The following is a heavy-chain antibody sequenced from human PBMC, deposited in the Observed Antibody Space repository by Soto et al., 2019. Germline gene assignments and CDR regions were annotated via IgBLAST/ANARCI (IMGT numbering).Heavy chain of an antibody. CDR2: IYYSGST. Sequence: SETLSLTCTVSGDLITNSLYYWVWIRQPPGKGLEWIGYIYYSGSTNYNPSLKSRVTISLDTSKNQFSLNLSSVTAADTAVYYCARTTVVAATRYFDYWGQGTLVTVSS. CDR3: ARTTVVAATRYFDY. J-gene: IGHJ4*02. V-gene: IGHV4-61*05. D-gene: IGHD2-15*01. CDR1: GDLITNSLYY.